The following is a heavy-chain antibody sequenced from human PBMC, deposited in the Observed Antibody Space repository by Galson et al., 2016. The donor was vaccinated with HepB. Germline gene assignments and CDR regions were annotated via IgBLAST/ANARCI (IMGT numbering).Heavy chain of an antibody. J-gene: IGHJ6*03. CDR3: ARDPSSWHYFCYYSMDV. D-gene: IGHD6-13*01. V-gene: IGHV3-7*03. Sequence: SLRLSCAASGFTFSSYWMSWVRQAPGKGLEWVANIKQDGSEKYYVASVKGRFTISRDNAKNSLYLQMNSLRAEDTAVYYCARDPSSWHYFCYYSMDVWGEGTTVTVSS. CDR1: GFTFSSYW. CDR2: IKQDGSEK.